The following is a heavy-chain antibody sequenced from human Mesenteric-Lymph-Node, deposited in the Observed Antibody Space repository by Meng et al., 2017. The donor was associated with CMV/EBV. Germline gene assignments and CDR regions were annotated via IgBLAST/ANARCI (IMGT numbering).Heavy chain of an antibody. CDR2: IYYSGST. V-gene: IGHV4-59*01. CDR3: ASLAAIGGAYY. CDR1: GGSISSYY. Sequence: SETLSLTCTVSGGSISSYYWSWIRQPPGKGLEWIGYIYYSGSTNYNPSLKSRITISVDTSKNQFSLKLSSVTAADTAVYYCASLAAIGGAYYWGQGTLVTV. J-gene: IGHJ4*02. D-gene: IGHD2-2*02.